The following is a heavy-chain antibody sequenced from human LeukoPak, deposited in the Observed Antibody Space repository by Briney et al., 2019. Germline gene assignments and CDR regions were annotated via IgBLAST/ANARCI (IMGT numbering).Heavy chain of an antibody. CDR2: IYYSGST. J-gene: IGHJ5*02. Sequence: PSETLSLTCTVSGGSISSSSYYWGWIRQPPGKGLEWIGSIYYSGSTYYNPSLKSRVTISVDTSKNQFSLKLSSVTAADTAVYYCARERVVITGFDPWGQGTLATVSS. D-gene: IGHD3-22*01. V-gene: IGHV4-39*07. CDR1: GGSISSSSYY. CDR3: ARERVVITGFDP.